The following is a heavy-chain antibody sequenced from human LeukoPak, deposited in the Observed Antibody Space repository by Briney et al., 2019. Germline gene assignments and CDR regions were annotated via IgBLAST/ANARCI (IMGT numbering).Heavy chain of an antibody. CDR1: GGSISSYY. J-gene: IGHJ3*02. CDR2: VYYSGST. D-gene: IGHD1-1*01. CDR3: ARGYYAFDI. Sequence: SETLSLTCTVSGGSISSYYWSWIRQPPGKGLEWIGYVYYSGSTNYNPSLKSRVTISVDTSKNQFSLKLSSVTAADTAVYYCARGYYAFDIWGQGTMVTVSS. V-gene: IGHV4-59*01.